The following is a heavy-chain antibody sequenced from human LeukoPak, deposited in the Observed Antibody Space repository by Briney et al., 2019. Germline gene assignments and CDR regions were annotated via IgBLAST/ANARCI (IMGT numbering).Heavy chain of an antibody. Sequence: PGGSLRLSCAASGFTFSSYSMNWVRQAPGKGLEWVSSISSSGSYIYYAGLVKGRFTISRDNAKNSLYLQMNSLRAEDTAVYYCARAGYYGGNPGAFDIWGQGQWSPSPQ. J-gene: IGHJ3*02. CDR2: ISSSGSYI. D-gene: IGHD4-23*01. CDR3: ARAGYYGGNPGAFDI. CDR1: GFTFSSYS. V-gene: IGHV3-21*01.